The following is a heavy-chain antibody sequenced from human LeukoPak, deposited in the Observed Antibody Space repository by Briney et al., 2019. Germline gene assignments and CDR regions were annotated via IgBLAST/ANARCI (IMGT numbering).Heavy chain of an antibody. CDR2: ISSSSSYI. Sequence: PGGSLRLSCAASGFTFSSYSMNWVRQAPGQGLEWVSSISSSSSYIYYADSVKGRFTISRDNAKNSLYLQMNSLRAEDTAVYYCARGVLVYYYDSSGYSSWGQGTLVTVSS. CDR3: ARGVLVYYYDSSGYSS. CDR1: GFTFSSYS. J-gene: IGHJ4*02. V-gene: IGHV3-21*01. D-gene: IGHD3-22*01.